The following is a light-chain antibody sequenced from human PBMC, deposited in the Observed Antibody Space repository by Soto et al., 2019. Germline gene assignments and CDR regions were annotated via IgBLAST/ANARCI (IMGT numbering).Light chain of an antibody. CDR1: QSFSNF. Sequence: DIQMTQPPTSLSASVGDRVTVTCRTSQSFSNFVSWYQQKPGKAPKLLIYAASSLQSGVPSRFSGSGSGTEFTLTISRLEPDDFAVYYCQKSDYSPLTFGGGTKVDI. V-gene: IGKV1-39*02. CDR2: AAS. CDR3: QKSDYSPLT. J-gene: IGKJ4*01.